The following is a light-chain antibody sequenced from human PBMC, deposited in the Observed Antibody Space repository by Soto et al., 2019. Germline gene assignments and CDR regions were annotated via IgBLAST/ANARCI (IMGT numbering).Light chain of an antibody. J-gene: IGLJ1*01. CDR2: EVS. CDR1: SSDVGGYNY. V-gene: IGLV2-14*01. Sequence: ALTQPASVSGSPGQSITISCTGTSSDVGGYNYASWYQQHPGKAPKLMIYEVSNRPSGVSNRFSGSKSGNTASLTISGLQAEDEADYYCSSYTSSSTLFVFGTGTKVTVL. CDR3: SSYTSSSTLFV.